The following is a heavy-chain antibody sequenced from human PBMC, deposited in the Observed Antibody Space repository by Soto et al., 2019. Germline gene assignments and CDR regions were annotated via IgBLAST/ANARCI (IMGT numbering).Heavy chain of an antibody. D-gene: IGHD5-12*01. Sequence: SVKVSCKASGGTFSSYAISWVRQAPGQGLEWMGGIIPIFGTANYAQKFQGRVTITADESTSTAYMELSSLRSEDTAVYYCARREMATIVGAFDIWGQGTMVTVSS. V-gene: IGHV1-69*13. CDR2: IIPIFGTA. J-gene: IGHJ3*02. CDR1: GGTFSSYA. CDR3: ARREMATIVGAFDI.